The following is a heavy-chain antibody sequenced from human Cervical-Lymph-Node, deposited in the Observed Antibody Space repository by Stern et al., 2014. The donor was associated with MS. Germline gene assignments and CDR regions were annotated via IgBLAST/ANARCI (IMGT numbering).Heavy chain of an antibody. J-gene: IGHJ4*02. D-gene: IGHD2-2*01. CDR3: ARDQGFQLMNS. CDR1: GDSISNDNW. V-gene: IGHV4-4*02. Sequence: QLQLQESGPGLVRPSGTLSLTCAVSGDSISNDNWWSWVRQPPGKGLEWIGKFYHTGSANYDPSLKSRVTISVDKSKNQFSLRLTSMTAADTAVYYCARDQGFQLMNSWGQGTLVIVSS. CDR2: FYHTGSA.